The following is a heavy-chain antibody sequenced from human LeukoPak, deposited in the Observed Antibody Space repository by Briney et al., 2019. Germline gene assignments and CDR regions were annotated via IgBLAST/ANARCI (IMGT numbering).Heavy chain of an antibody. Sequence: PSETLSLTCTVSGGSISSSSYYWGWIRQPPGKGLEWIGEINHSGSTNYNPSLKSRVTISVDTSKNQFSLKLSSVTAADTAVYYCARALLGYCSSTSCSQFDYWGQGTLVTVSS. D-gene: IGHD2-2*01. J-gene: IGHJ4*02. CDR2: INHSGST. CDR3: ARALLGYCSSTSCSQFDY. V-gene: IGHV4-39*07. CDR1: GGSISSSSYY.